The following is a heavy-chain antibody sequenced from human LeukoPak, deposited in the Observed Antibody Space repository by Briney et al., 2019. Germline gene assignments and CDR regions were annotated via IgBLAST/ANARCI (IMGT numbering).Heavy chain of an antibody. CDR1: GYSISSGYY. Sequence: TASETLSLTCTVSGYSISSGYYWGWIRQPPGKGLEWIGSIYHSGSTYYNPSLKSRVTISVDTSKNQFSLKLSSVTAADTAVYYCARRAGAYSHPYDYWGQGTLVTVSS. D-gene: IGHD4/OR15-4a*01. CDR2: IYHSGST. J-gene: IGHJ4*02. CDR3: ARRAGAYSHPYDY. V-gene: IGHV4-38-2*02.